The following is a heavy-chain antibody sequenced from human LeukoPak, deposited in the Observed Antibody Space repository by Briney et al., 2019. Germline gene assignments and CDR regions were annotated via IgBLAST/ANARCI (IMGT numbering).Heavy chain of an antibody. CDR1: GFTFSSYA. J-gene: IGHJ3*02. CDR2: VSGSGGST. Sequence: PGGSLRLSCAASGFTFSSYAMSWVRQAPGKALEWVSAVSGSGGSTYYADSVKGRFTISRDNSKNTLYLQMNSLRAEDTAVYYCAKDLYYYDSSGYFPTHDAFDIWGQGTMVTVSS. D-gene: IGHD3-22*01. V-gene: IGHV3-23*01. CDR3: AKDLYYYDSSGYFPTHDAFDI.